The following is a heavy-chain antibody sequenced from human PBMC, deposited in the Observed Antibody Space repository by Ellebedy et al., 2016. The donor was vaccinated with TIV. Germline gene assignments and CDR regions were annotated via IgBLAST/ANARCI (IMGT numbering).Heavy chain of an antibody. V-gene: IGHV3-64*01. CDR2: ISSNGGST. CDR1: GFTFSSYA. Sequence: GESLKISCAASGFTFSSYAMHWVRQAPGKGLEYVSAISSNGGSTYYANSVKGRFTISRDNSKNTLYLQMGSLRAEDMAVYYCARDAPMVRGVILYYYGMDVWGQGTTVTVSS. J-gene: IGHJ6*02. D-gene: IGHD3-10*01. CDR3: ARDAPMVRGVILYYYGMDV.